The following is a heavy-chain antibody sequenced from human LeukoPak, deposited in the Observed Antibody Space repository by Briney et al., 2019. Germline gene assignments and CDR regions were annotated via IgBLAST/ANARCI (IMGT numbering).Heavy chain of an antibody. D-gene: IGHD2-2*02. CDR1: GGSFSGYY. V-gene: IGHV4-34*01. CDR2: INHSGST. CDR3: ARPLEYCSSTSCYKAFDY. J-gene: IGHJ4*02. Sequence: SETLSLTCAVYGGSFSGYYWSWIRQPPGKGLEWIGEINHSGSTNYNPSLKSRVTISVDTSKNQFSLKLSSVTAADTAVYYCARPLEYCSSTSCYKAFDYWGQGTLVTVSS.